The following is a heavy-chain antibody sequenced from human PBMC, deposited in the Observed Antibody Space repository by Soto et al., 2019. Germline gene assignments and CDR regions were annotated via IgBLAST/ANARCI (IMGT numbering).Heavy chain of an antibody. Sequence: ASVKVSCKASGYTFTSYGISWVRQAPGQGLEWMGWISAYNGNTNYAQKLQGRVTMTTDTSTSTAYMELRSLRSDDTAVYYCARDRGDIGVVPVARDGMDVWGQGTTVTVSS. V-gene: IGHV1-18*01. J-gene: IGHJ6*02. CDR3: ARDRGDIGVVPVARDGMDV. CDR2: ISAYNGNT. D-gene: IGHD2-2*01. CDR1: GYTFTSYG.